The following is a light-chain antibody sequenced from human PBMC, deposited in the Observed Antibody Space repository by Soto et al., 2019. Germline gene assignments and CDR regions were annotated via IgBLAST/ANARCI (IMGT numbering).Light chain of an antibody. Sequence: DIQMTQSPSALSASVGDRVTITCRASQSISNRLAWYQQKPGKAPKVLIYDASSLESGVPSRFSGSGSGTEFILTISSLQPDDFATYWCQHYGGMWAFGQGTKVDI. CDR1: QSISNR. J-gene: IGKJ1*01. V-gene: IGKV1-5*01. CDR2: DAS. CDR3: QHYGGMWA.